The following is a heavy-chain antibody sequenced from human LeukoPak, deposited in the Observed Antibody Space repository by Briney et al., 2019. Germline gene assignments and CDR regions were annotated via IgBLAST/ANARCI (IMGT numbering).Heavy chain of an antibody. V-gene: IGHV3-21*01. CDR1: GFTFSSYS. CDR2: ISSSSSYI. J-gene: IGHJ4*02. Sequence: GGSLRLSCAASGFTFSSYSMNWVRQAPGKGLEWVSSISSSSSYIYYADSVKGRFTISRDNAKNSLYLQMNSLRAEDTAVYYCARIVATVRQGTDCWGQGTLVTVSS. CDR3: ARIVATVRQGTDC. D-gene: IGHD5-12*01.